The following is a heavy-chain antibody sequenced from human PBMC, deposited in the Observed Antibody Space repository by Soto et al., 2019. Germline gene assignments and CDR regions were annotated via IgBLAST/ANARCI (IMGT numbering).Heavy chain of an antibody. D-gene: IGHD5-18*01. V-gene: IGHV3-30-3*01. J-gene: IGHJ4*02. CDR1: GFTFSSYA. Sequence: PGGSLRLSCAASGFTFSSYAMHWVRQAPGKGLEWVAVISYDGSNKYYADSVKGRFTISRDNSKSTLYLQMNSLRAEDTAVYYCASHVDTAMAPLWGQGTLVTVSS. CDR3: ASHVDTAMAPL. CDR2: ISYDGSNK.